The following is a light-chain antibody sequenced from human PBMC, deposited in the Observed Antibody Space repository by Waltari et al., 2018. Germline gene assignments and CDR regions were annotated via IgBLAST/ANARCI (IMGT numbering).Light chain of an antibody. CDR3: MQGTYWPT. CDR1: QSLVHSDGNTY. Sequence: DVVMTQSPLSLPVTLGQPASISCRSSQSLVHSDGNTYLNWFQQRPGQSPRRLIYKVSSRDSGVPDRFSGSGSGTDFTLKISRVEAEDVGVYYCMQGTYWPTFGQGTKVEIK. CDR2: KVS. J-gene: IGKJ1*01. V-gene: IGKV2-30*02.